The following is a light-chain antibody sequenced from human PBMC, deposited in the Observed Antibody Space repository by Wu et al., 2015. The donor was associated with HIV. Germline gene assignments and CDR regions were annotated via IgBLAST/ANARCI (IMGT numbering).Light chain of an antibody. CDR2: GAF. CDR1: QSISTN. CDR3: HQYNNWPPGT. J-gene: IGKJ2*02. Sequence: EIVMTQSPATLSVSPGERATLSCRASQSISTNLAWYQQKPGQAPRLLIYGAFTRATGIPARFSGSGSGTDFTPTISNMHSEDFAVYYCHQYNNWPPGTFGQGTKLEIK. V-gene: IGKV3-15*01.